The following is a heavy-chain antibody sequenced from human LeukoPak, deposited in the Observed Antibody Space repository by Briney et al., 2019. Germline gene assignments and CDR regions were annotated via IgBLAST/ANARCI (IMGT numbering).Heavy chain of an antibody. CDR1: GFTFNSYS. V-gene: IGHV3-21*01. J-gene: IGHJ6*03. Sequence: PGGSLRLSCAASGFTFNSYSMNWVRQAPGKGLEWVSSISGSNSYIYYADSMKGRFTISRDNAKNSLYLQMNSLRAEDTAVYYCARDGIVSYYDFWSGYLPYYYYYYYMDVWGKGTTVTVSS. D-gene: IGHD3-3*01. CDR3: ARDGIVSYYDFWSGYLPYYYYYYYMDV. CDR2: ISGSNSYI.